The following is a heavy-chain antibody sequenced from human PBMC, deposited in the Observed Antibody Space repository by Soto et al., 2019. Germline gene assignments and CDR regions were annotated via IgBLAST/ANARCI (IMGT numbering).Heavy chain of an antibody. Sequence: SKTLSLTCTVSGGSISSSNWWGWIRQPPGKGLEWIGCIYYSGSTYYNPSLKSRVTMSVDTSKNQFSLKLSSVTAVDTAVYYCARSYYGDYKRLDYWGQGTLVIVSS. J-gene: IGHJ4*02. CDR3: ARSYYGDYKRLDY. CDR2: IYYSGST. CDR1: GGSISSSNW. V-gene: IGHV4-28*01. D-gene: IGHD4-17*01.